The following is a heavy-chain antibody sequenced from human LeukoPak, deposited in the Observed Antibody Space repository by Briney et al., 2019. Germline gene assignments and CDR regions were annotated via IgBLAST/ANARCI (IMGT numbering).Heavy chain of an antibody. V-gene: IGHV3-21*01. J-gene: IGHJ4*02. CDR3: VRDLYYRFDF. CDR2: ISSSSSYI. D-gene: IGHD3-22*01. CDR1: GFSFSSYT. Sequence: NPGGSLRLSCAASGFSFSSYTMNWVRQAPGKGLEWVSIISSSSSYIYYADSVKGRFTISRDNAKNTLYLQMNSLRAEDTAVYYCVRDLYYRFDFWGQGTLVTVSS.